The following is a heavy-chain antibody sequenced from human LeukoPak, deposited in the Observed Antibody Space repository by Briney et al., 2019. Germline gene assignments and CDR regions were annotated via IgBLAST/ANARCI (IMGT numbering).Heavy chain of an antibody. CDR1: GGSFSGYY. J-gene: IGHJ4*02. D-gene: IGHD4-17*01. V-gene: IGHV4-34*01. CDR3: ARGIDYGDPRESRDFDY. CDR2: INHSGST. Sequence: SETLSLTCAVYGGSFSGYYWSWIRQPPGKGLEWIGEINHSGSTNYNPSLKSRVTISVDTSKNQFSLKLSSVTAADTAVYYCARGIDYGDPRESRDFDYWGQGTLVTVSS.